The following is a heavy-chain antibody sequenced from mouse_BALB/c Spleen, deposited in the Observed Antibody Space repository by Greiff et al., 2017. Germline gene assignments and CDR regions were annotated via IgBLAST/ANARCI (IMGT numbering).Heavy chain of an antibody. Sequence: EVQGVESGGGLVQPGGSRKLSCAASGFTFSSFGMHWVRQAPEKGLEWVAYISSGSSTIYYADTVKGRFTISRDNPKNTLFLQMTSLRSEDTAMYYCARSGYDKAMDYWGQGTSVTVSS. V-gene: IGHV5-17*02. CDR1: GFTFSSFG. CDR2: ISSGSSTI. CDR3: ARSGYDKAMDY. J-gene: IGHJ4*01. D-gene: IGHD2-14*01.